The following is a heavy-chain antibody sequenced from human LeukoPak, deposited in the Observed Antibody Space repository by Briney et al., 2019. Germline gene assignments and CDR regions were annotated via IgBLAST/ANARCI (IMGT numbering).Heavy chain of an antibody. J-gene: IGHJ4*02. V-gene: IGHV3-15*07. CDR1: GFIFSNAW. CDR2: IKSWPDGGTI. CDR3: AMGGYDLDY. Sequence: GGSLRLSCAGSGFIFSNAWMNWVRQGPGKGLEWVGRIKSWPDGGTIDYAAPVKGRFTISRDDSRNTVYLQMNSLNSEDTAMYYCAMGGYDLDYWGQGTLVTVSS. D-gene: IGHD2-8*02.